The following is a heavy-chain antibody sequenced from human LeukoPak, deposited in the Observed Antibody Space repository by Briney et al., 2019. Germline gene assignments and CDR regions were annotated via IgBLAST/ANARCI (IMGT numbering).Heavy chain of an antibody. CDR2: TYYRSRWYN. Sequence: SQTLSLTCAISGDSVSSNSAAWNWIRQSPSRGLEWLGRTYYRSRWYNDYAVSMRSRVSINPDTSKNQFSLQLNSVTPEDTAVYYCARGYSSGIDYWGQGTLVTVSS. V-gene: IGHV6-1*01. D-gene: IGHD6-19*01. CDR1: GDSVSSNSAA. CDR3: ARGYSSGIDY. J-gene: IGHJ4*02.